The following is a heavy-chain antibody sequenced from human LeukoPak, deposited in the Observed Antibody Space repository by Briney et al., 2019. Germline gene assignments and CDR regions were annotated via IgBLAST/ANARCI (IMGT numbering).Heavy chain of an antibody. D-gene: IGHD3-9*01. V-gene: IGHV5-51*01. CDR2: TYPGDSDT. Sequence: GESLKISCKGSGYSFTSYWIGWVRQMPGKGLEWMGITYPGDSDTRYSPSFQGQVTISADKSISTAYLQWSSLKASDTAMYYCARQVRTGYDILTGRGYYYMDVWGKGTTVTVSS. J-gene: IGHJ6*03. CDR1: GYSFTSYW. CDR3: ARQVRTGYDILTGRGYYYMDV.